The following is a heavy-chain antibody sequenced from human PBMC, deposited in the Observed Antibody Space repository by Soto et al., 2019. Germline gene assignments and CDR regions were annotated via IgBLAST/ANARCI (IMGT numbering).Heavy chain of an antibody. V-gene: IGHV1-18*01. CDR3: ARGRDIVIMLSAPISELHFDY. Sequence: ASVKVSCKASGYSFINYGISWVRQAPGQGLEWMGWISAYNGNTNYAQKFQGRVTLTTDTSTSTAYMELRGLKSDDTAVYFCARGRDIVIMLSAPISELHFDYWG. D-gene: IGHD2-8*01. J-gene: IGHJ4*01. CDR2: ISAYNGNT. CDR1: GYSFINYG.